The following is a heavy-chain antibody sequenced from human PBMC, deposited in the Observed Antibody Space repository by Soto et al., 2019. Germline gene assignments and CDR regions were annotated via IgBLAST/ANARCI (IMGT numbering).Heavy chain of an antibody. J-gene: IGHJ6*02. CDR1: GGTFSSYA. Sequence: SVKVSCKASGGTFSSYAISWVRQAPGQGLEWMGGIIPIFGTANYAQKFQGRVTITADESTSTAYMELSSLRSEDTAVYYCARERYCSSTSCPDYYYYGMDVWGQGTMVTVSS. V-gene: IGHV1-69*13. CDR2: IIPIFGTA. CDR3: ARERYCSSTSCPDYYYYGMDV. D-gene: IGHD2-2*01.